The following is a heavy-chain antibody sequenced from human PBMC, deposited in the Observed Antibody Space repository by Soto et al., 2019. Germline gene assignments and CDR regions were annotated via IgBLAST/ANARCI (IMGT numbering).Heavy chain of an antibody. CDR2: ISSSSSYI. V-gene: IGHV3-21*01. CDR3: ARDRQAAAGPFDY. D-gene: IGHD6-13*01. CDR1: GFTFSSYS. Sequence: VQLVESGGGLVKPGGSLRLSCAASGFTFSSYSMNWVRQAPGKGLEWVSSISSSSSYIYYADSVKGRFTISRDNAKNALYLQMNSLRAEDTAVYYCARDRQAAAGPFDYWGQGTLVTVSS. J-gene: IGHJ4*02.